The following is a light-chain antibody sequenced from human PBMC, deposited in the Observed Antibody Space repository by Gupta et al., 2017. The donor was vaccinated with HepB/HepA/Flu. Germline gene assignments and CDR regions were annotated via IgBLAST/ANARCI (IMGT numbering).Light chain of an antibody. CDR3: QQTDRTPCT. CDR1: QGISSS. J-gene: IGKJ2*02. CDR2: RAC. V-gene: IGKV1-39*01. Sequence: DIQMTQSPSSLSASVGDRVTITCRASQGISSSLSWYQQKPGTAPKLLIYRACSLQSGVPSRFSGSGSGTDFTLTITRRQPEDSATYCCQQTDRTPCTFGQGSQMDIK.